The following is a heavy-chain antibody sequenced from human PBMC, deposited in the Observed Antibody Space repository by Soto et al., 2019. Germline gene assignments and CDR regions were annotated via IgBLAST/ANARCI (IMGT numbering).Heavy chain of an antibody. V-gene: IGHV2-70*04. Sequence: SGPTLVNPTQTLTLTCTFSGFSLSTSGMRVSWIRQPPGKALEWLARIDWDDDKFYSTSLKTRLTISKDTSKNQVVLTMTNMEPVATATYYCARIRPTYYYDSSGPNDAFHIWGQGTMVTV. CDR3: ARIRPTYYYDSSGPNDAFHI. CDR1: GFSLSTSGMR. D-gene: IGHD3-22*01. CDR2: IDWDDDK. J-gene: IGHJ3*02.